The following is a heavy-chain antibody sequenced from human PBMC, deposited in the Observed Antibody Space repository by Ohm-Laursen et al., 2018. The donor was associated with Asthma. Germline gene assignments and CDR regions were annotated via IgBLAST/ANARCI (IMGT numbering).Heavy chain of an antibody. CDR2: ISSTGGSK. Sequence: SLRLSCTASKFTFSNYAMNWVRQPPGKGLEWVSEISSTGGSKDYADSVKGRFTTSRDNSKITMYLQMNSLRAEYTAVYYCAKVGLTYFNAMDVWGQGTTVTVSS. D-gene: IGHD2/OR15-2a*01. V-gene: IGHV3-23*01. J-gene: IGHJ6*02. CDR3: AKVGLTYFNAMDV. CDR1: KFTFSNYA.